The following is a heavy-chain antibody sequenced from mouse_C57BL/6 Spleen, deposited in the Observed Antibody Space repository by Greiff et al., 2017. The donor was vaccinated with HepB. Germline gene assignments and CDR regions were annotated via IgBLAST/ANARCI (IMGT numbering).Heavy chain of an antibody. V-gene: IGHV1-18*01. CDR1: GYTFTDYN. J-gene: IGHJ1*03. Sequence: EVQLQQSGPELVKPGASVKIPCKASGYTFTDYNMDWVKQSHGKSLEWIGDINPNNGGTIYNQKFKGKATLTVDKSSSTAYMELRSLTSEDTAVYYCARARSLSYWYFDVWGTGTTVTVSS. CDR2: INPNNGGT. CDR3: ARARSLSYWYFDV. D-gene: IGHD6-2*01.